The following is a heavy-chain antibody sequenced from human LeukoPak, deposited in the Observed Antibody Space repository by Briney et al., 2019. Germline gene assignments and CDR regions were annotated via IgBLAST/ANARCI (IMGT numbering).Heavy chain of an antibody. Sequence: PGGSLRLSCAASGFTVRSSYMSWVRRAPGKGLEWVSVIYSGGSPDYADSAKGRFTISSDNSKNTLYLQMNSLRVEDTAVYYCARDGADNSGYYFGSLWGQGTMVTVSS. J-gene: IGHJ3*01. CDR3: ARDGADNSGYYFGSL. V-gene: IGHV3-53*01. CDR2: IYSGGSP. CDR1: GFTVRSSY. D-gene: IGHD3-22*01.